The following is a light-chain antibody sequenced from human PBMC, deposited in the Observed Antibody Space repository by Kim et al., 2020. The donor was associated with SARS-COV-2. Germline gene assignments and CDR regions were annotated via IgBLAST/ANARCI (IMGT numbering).Light chain of an antibody. Sequence: SPGEKATISCRASQRVSGSSLAWYQQKPGQAPRLLIYGASNWATGIPDRFSGSGSGTEFTLTISRVEPEDFAVYYCQQYGSSPQTFGQGTKVEIK. CDR3: QQYGSSPQT. CDR2: GAS. CDR1: QRVSGSS. V-gene: IGKV3-20*01. J-gene: IGKJ1*01.